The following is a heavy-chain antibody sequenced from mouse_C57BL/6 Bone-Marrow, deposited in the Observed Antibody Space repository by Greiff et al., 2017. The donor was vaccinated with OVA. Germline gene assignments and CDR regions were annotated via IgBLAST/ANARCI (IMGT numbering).Heavy chain of an antibody. D-gene: IGHD2-4*01. CDR1: GYTFTSYW. Sequence: VQLQQPGAELVMPGASVKLSCKASGYTFTSYWMHWVKQRPGQGLEWIGEIDPSDSYTNYNQKFKGKSTLTVDKSSSTAYMQLSSLTSEDSAVDYCARSGGYDYDGGDFDYWGQGTTLTVSS. CDR2: IDPSDSYT. V-gene: IGHV1-69*01. J-gene: IGHJ2*01. CDR3: ARSGGYDYDGGDFDY.